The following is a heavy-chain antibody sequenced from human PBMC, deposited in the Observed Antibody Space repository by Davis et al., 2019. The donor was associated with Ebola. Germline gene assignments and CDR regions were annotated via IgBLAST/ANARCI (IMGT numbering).Heavy chain of an antibody. V-gene: IGHV4-30-4*01. Sequence: PSETLSLTCTVSGGSISSGDYYWSWIRQPPGKGLEWIGYIYYSGSTYYNPSLKSRVTISVDTSKNQFSLKLSSVTAADTAVYYCARFESRKGRFGELSVFDYWGQGTLVTVSS. J-gene: IGHJ4*02. CDR1: GGSISSGDYY. CDR2: IYYSGST. D-gene: IGHD3-10*01. CDR3: ARFESRKGRFGELSVFDY.